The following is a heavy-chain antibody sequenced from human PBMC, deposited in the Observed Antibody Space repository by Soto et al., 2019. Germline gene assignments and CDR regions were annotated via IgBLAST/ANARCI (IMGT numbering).Heavy chain of an antibody. V-gene: IGHV1-69*06. CDR3: ARSQGSSTSLEIYYYYYYGMDV. CDR1: GGTFSSYA. D-gene: IGHD2-2*01. CDR2: IIPISDTT. J-gene: IGHJ6*02. Sequence: QVQLVQSGAEVKKPGSSVKVSCKASGGTFSSYAISWVRQAPGQGLEWMGGIIPISDTTNYAQKFQGRVTMTADKSTSTAYMELSSLRSEDTAVYYCARSQGSSTSLEIYYYYYYGMDVWGQGTTVTVSS.